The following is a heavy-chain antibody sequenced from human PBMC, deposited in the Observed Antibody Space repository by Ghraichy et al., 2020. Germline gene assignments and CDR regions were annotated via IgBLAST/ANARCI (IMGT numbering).Heavy chain of an antibody. CDR1: GGSFSGYY. D-gene: IGHD3-16*01. Sequence: GSLRLSCAVYGGSFSGYYWSWIRQPPGKGLEWIGEINHSGSTNYNPSLKSRVTISVDTSKNQFSLKLSSVTAADTAVYYCARGPRLGIWGQGNGHRLF. CDR2: INHSGST. CDR3: ARGPRLGI. V-gene: IGHV4-34*01. J-gene: IGHJ3*02.